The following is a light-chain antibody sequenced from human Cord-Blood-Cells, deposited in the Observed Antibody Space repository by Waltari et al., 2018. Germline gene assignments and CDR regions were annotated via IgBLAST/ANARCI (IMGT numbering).Light chain of an antibody. CDR2: EDS. CDR3: YSTDSSGNHWV. V-gene: IGLV3-10*01. J-gene: IGLJ3*02. CDR1: ALPKQY. Sequence: SYELTHPPSVSVSPGQTARITCSGDALPKQYAYWYQQKSGQAPVLVIYEDSKRPSGIPERFSGSSSGTMATLTISGAQVEDEADYYCYSTDSSGNHWVFGGGTKLTVL.